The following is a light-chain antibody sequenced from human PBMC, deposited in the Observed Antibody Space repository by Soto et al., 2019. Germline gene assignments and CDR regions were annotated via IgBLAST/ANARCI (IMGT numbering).Light chain of an antibody. CDR2: DAS. CDR1: QSVTTF. J-gene: IGKJ4*01. Sequence: EIVLTQSPATLSLSPGERATLSCRASQSVTTFLAWYQQKPGQAPRLLIYDASTRATGIPARFTGSGSRTDFTLTISSLEPEDFAVYYCQQRSNWPPVLTFGGGTKVEIK. V-gene: IGKV3-11*01. CDR3: QQRSNWPPVLT.